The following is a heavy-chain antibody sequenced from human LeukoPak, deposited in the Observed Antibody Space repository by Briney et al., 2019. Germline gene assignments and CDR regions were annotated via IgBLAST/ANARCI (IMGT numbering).Heavy chain of an antibody. CDR2: IYSQGGDT. Sequence: GGSLRLSCAASGFTFSTSAMTWGRQSPGKGLERVSTIYSQGGDTYYADSVKGRFTISRDNSKNTVFLQMNSLEVEDTAVYYCGNRGSYFYDFWGQGTLVTVCS. CDR3: GNRGSYFYDF. D-gene: IGHD2/OR15-2a*01. J-gene: IGHJ4*02. CDR1: GFTFSTSA. V-gene: IGHV3-23*01.